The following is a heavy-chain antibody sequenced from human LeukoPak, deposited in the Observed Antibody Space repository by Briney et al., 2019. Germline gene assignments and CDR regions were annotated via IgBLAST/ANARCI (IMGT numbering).Heavy chain of an antibody. D-gene: IGHD3-22*01. CDR3: AKDRLVVVSADAFDI. Sequence: GGSPRLSCAASGFTFSSYGMHWVRQAPGKGLEWVAFIRYDGSNKYYADSVKGRFTISRDNSKNTLYLQMNSLRAEDTAVYYCAKDRLVVVSADAFDIWGQGTMVTVSS. V-gene: IGHV3-30*02. CDR2: IRYDGSNK. J-gene: IGHJ3*02. CDR1: GFTFSSYG.